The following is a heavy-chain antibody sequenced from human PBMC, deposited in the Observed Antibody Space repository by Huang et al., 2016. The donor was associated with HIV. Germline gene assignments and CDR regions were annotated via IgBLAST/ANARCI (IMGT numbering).Heavy chain of an antibody. CDR2: IRYDGSET. CDR3: AKDGGSGWQQADY. CDR1: GFTFSSYG. V-gene: IGHV3-30*02. Sequence: QVQLVESGGGVVHPGGSRRLSCAASGFTFSSYGRHWVRQAPSKGLEWVGFIRYDGSETNYPDSVKGRFTISRDNSKNTLFLQMNSLRSEDTAVYHCAKDGGSGWQQADYWGRGTLVTVSS. D-gene: IGHD6-19*01. J-gene: IGHJ4*02.